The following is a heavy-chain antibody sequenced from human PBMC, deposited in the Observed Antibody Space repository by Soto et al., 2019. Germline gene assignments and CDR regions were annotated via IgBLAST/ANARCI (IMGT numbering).Heavy chain of an antibody. J-gene: IGHJ4*02. CDR1: GYPFTSYG. CDR3: ARNLASVHDY. V-gene: IGHV1-18*04. Sequence: QVQLVQSGGEVKRPGASVKVSCKASGYPFTSYGISWVRQAPGQGLEWMGWINPYNGNTKYAQKFQGRVTMTTDTSTTTAYMGLRSLSHADTAVYYCARNLASVHDYWGQGSLVTVSS. D-gene: IGHD1-1*01. CDR2: INPYNGNT.